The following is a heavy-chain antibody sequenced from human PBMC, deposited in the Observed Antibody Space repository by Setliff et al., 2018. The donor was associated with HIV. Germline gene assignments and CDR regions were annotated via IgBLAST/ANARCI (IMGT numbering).Heavy chain of an antibody. CDR2: VIPIFGTT. D-gene: IGHD5-18*01. CDR3: ASGYSYGPPYYYYGMDV. Sequence: ASVKVSCKASEDTFYTFGISWVRQAPGQGLEWMGSVIPIFGTTNHAQRFQDRVTITTDKSTSTAYMELSSLRSEDTAVYYCASGYSYGPPYYYYGMDVWGQGTTVTVSS. J-gene: IGHJ6*02. CDR1: EDTFYTFG. V-gene: IGHV1-69*05.